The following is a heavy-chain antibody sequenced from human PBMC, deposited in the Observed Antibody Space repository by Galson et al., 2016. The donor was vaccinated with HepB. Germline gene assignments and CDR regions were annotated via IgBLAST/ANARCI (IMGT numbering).Heavy chain of an antibody. V-gene: IGHV4-59*08. Sequence: SETLSLTCTVSGGSISGYYWSWIRQPPGKGLEWIGYIYDSGSTNYNPSLKSRLTISIDTSKNQFSLKLTSVTAADTAVYYCARLPRLWDGYFDYWGHGTLVTVSS. J-gene: IGHJ4*01. D-gene: IGHD1-26*01. CDR3: ARLPRLWDGYFDY. CDR2: IYDSGST. CDR1: GGSISGYY.